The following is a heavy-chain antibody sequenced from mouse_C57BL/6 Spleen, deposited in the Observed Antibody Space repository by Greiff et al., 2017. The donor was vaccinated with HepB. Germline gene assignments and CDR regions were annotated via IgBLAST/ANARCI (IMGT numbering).Heavy chain of an antibody. J-gene: IGHJ1*03. CDR3: ARNIYDGYYWYFDV. D-gene: IGHD2-3*01. CDR2: IWSGGST. V-gene: IGHV2-2*01. CDR1: GFSLTSYG. Sequence: VHLVESGPGLVQPSQSLSITCTVSGFSLTSYGVHWVRQSPGKGLEWLGVIWSGGSTDYNAAFISRLSISKDNSKSQVFFKMNSLQADDTAIYYCARNIYDGYYWYFDVWGTGTTVTVSS.